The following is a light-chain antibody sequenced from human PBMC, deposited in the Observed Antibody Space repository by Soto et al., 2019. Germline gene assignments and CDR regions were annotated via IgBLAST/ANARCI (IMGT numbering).Light chain of an antibody. V-gene: IGKV3-15*01. CDR1: QSVSSN. CDR3: QQYNNWPIT. CDR2: GAS. J-gene: IGKJ5*01. Sequence: EIVMTQSPATLSESPGERATLSCRASQSVSSNLAWYQQKPGQAPRLHIYGASTRATGIPARFSGSGSGTEFTLTISSLQSEDFAVYYCQQYNNWPITFGQGTRLEIK.